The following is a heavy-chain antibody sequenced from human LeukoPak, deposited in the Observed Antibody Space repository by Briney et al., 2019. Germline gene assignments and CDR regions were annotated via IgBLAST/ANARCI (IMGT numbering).Heavy chain of an antibody. CDR2: IYPGDSDT. V-gene: IGHV5-51*01. D-gene: IGHD5-24*01. J-gene: IGHJ4*02. CDR1: GYFFNNYW. Sequence: GEPLKISCKGSGYFFNNYWIGWARQKPGKGLEWMGIIYPGDSDTTYSPPFQGQVTISADKSSSSAFLQWSSLKASDTAIYYCARQSDGYKRPFDYWGQGTLVTVS. CDR3: ARQSDGYKRPFDY.